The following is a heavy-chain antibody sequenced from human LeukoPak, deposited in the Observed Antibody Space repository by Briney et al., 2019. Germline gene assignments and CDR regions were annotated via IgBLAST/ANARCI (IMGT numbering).Heavy chain of an antibody. Sequence: SETLSLTCAVYGGSFSGYYWSWIRQPPGKGLEWIGEINHSGSTNYNPSLKSRVTISVDTSKNQFSLKLSSVTAADTAVYYCASGSSWDVDYWGQGTLVTVSS. CDR1: GGSFSGYY. D-gene: IGHD6-13*01. CDR3: ASGSSWDVDY. V-gene: IGHV4-34*01. J-gene: IGHJ4*02. CDR2: INHSGST.